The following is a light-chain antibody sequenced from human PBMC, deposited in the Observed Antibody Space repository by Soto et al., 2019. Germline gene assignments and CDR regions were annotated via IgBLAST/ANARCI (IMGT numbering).Light chain of an antibody. CDR1: QGISSY. CDR2: AAS. Sequence: DIQLTQSPSFLSASVGDRVTITCRASQGISSYLAWYHQKPGKAPKLLIYAASTLQSGVPSRFSGSGSGTEFTLTISSLQPEDFATYYCQQLNSYPVTFGHGTKVEIK. V-gene: IGKV1-9*01. J-gene: IGKJ1*01. CDR3: QQLNSYPVT.